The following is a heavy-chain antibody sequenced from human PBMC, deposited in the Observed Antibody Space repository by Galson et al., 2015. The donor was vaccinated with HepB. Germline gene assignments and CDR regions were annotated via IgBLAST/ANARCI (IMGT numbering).Heavy chain of an antibody. CDR1: GFSLSTRGMG. V-gene: IGHV2-5*01. CDR3: AHTSLTSFEEAIIKGPFDI. CDR2: LYWNDEK. J-gene: IGHJ3*02. D-gene: IGHD3-3*01. Sequence: PALVKPTQTLTLTCTFSGFSLSTRGMGLGWIRQPPGKTLEWLALLYWNDEKLYSPSLQSRLTITKGTSRNQVVLTMTNMDPVDTATYYCAHTSLTSFEEAIIKGPFDIWGPGTTVTVSS.